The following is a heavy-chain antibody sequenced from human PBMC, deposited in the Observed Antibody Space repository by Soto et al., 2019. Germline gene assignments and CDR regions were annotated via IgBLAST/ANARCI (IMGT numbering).Heavy chain of an antibody. CDR1: GFTFRNFG. CDR3: AKHVGQQLVLNYGMDV. V-gene: IGHV3-30*18. CDR2: VSYDGNHK. D-gene: IGHD6-13*01. Sequence: QVQLVESGGGVIQPGTSLSLSCGSSGFTFRNFGMYWVRQAPGKGLEWVAVVSYDGNHKYYADSVKGRFTVSRDNAKNMLYLQMNSLRGEDTAVYYCAKHVGQQLVLNYGMDVW. J-gene: IGHJ6*01.